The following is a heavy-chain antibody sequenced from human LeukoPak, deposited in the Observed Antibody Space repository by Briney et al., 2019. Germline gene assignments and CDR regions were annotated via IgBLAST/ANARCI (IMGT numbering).Heavy chain of an antibody. CDR1: GFTVSSNY. J-gene: IGHJ4*02. D-gene: IGHD3-16*01. V-gene: IGHV3-53*01. CDR2: IYSGGST. CDR3: AKVGDRTKRSYYFDY. Sequence: PGGSLRLSCAASGFTVSSNYTSWVRQAPGKGLEWVSVIYSGGSTYYADSVKGRFTISRDNSKNTLYLQMNSLRAEDTAVYYCAKVGDRTKRSYYFDYWGQGTLVTVSS.